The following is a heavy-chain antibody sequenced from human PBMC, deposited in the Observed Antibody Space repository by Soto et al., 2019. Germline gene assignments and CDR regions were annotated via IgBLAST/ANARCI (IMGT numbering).Heavy chain of an antibody. CDR1: GYNLREYG. CDR3: GREGQQLAQEQFFQFNGVDV. J-gene: IGHJ6*02. CDR2: ISGDKVNR. V-gene: IGHV1-18*01. D-gene: IGHD6-13*01. Sequence: QVQLVQSGVEVKKPGASVKVSCTAYGYNLREYGVSWLRQAPGLGFEWMGWISGDKVNRRSSQKFQDRLTMTTDTSTNTASLELRSLRSDDTALYYCGREGQQLAQEQFFQFNGVDVWGQGTSVTVSS.